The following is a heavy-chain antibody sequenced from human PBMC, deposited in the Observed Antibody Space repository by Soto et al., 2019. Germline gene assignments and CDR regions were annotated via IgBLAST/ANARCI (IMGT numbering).Heavy chain of an antibody. D-gene: IGHD2-2*01. CDR2: IYPGDSDT. Sequence: GESLKISCKGSGYSFTSYWIGWVRQMPGKGLEWMGIIYPGDSDTRYSPSFQGQVTISADKSISTAYLQWSSLKASDTAMYYFGGLIVVVPAVDYYYGMDVWGQGTTVTVSS. CDR1: GYSFTSYW. J-gene: IGHJ6*02. V-gene: IGHV5-51*01. CDR3: GGLIVVVPAVDYYYGMDV.